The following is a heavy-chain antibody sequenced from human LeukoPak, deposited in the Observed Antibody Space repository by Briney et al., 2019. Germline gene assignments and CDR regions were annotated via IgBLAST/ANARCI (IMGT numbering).Heavy chain of an antibody. Sequence: ASVKVSCKASGYTFTGYYIHWVRQAPGQGLEWMGWINPNSGGINYAQKFQGRVTMTRDTSISTAYMELSRLGSDDTAVYYCARDISPTLRLGGDYYYYGMDVWGQGTTVTVSS. D-gene: IGHD3-16*01. CDR2: INPNSGGI. J-gene: IGHJ6*02. CDR1: GYTFTGYY. CDR3: ARDISPTLRLGGDYYYYGMDV. V-gene: IGHV1-2*02.